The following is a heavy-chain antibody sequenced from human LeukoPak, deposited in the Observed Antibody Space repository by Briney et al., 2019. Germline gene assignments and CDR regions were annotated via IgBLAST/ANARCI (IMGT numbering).Heavy chain of an antibody. Sequence: PGGSLRLSCAASGFTFSSYGMHWVRQAPGKGLEWVAFIRYDGSNKYYADSVKGRFTISRDNSKNTLYLQMNSLRAEDTAVYYCAKDRTIVPGGMDVWGKGTTVTISS. CDR1: GFTFSSYG. D-gene: IGHD2-2*01. J-gene: IGHJ6*03. V-gene: IGHV3-30*02. CDR2: IRYDGSNK. CDR3: AKDRTIVPGGMDV.